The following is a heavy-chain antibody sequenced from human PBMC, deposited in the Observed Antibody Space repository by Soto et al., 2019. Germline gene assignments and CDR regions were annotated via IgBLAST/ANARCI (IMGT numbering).Heavy chain of an antibody. J-gene: IGHJ6*02. CDR2: IKQDGSEK. CDR1: GFTFSSYW. CDR3: ARHNWNDNYYYYGMDV. D-gene: IGHD1-1*01. V-gene: IGHV3-7*05. Sequence: PGGSLRLSCAAYGFTFSSYWMSWVRQAPGKGLEWVANIKQDGSEKYYVDSVKGRFTISRDNAKNSLYLQMNSLRAEDTAVYYCARHNWNDNYYYYGMDVWGQGTTVTVSS.